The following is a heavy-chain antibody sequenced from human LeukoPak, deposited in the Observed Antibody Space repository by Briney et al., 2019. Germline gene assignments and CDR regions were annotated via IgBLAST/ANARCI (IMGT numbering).Heavy chain of an antibody. D-gene: IGHD3-10*01. Sequence: SETLSLTCTVSGGSISSGSYYWSWIRQPAGKGLEWIGRIYTSGSTNYNPSLKSRVTISVDTSKNQFSLKLSSVTAADTAVYYCARVHWGGYYYYYMDVWGKGTTVTISS. CDR2: IYTSGST. V-gene: IGHV4-61*02. CDR3: ARVHWGGYYYYYMDV. J-gene: IGHJ6*03. CDR1: GGSISSGSYY.